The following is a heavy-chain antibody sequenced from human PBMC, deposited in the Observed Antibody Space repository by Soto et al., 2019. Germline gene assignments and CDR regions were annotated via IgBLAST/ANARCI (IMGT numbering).Heavy chain of an antibody. Sequence: EVQLVESGGTLVQPGGSLRLSCAASGLTFSSPWMSWVRQAPGKGLEWVANMKQDDAEKYYLESVKGRLTISSDNTNNSLDLQMNSLRVEDTAVYYCTRDDYYGGTSRDWGQGTLVTVSS. J-gene: IGHJ4*02. D-gene: IGHD4-17*01. CDR2: MKQDDAEK. V-gene: IGHV3-7*01. CDR1: GLTFSSPW. CDR3: TRDDYYGGTSRD.